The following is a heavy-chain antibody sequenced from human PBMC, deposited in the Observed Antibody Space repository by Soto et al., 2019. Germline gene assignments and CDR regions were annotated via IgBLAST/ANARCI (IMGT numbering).Heavy chain of an antibody. Sequence: EVQLVESGGGLVQPGGSLRLSCAASGFTVSSNYMSWVRQAPGKGLEWVSVIYSGGSTYYADSVKGRFTISRYNSKNTLYLQMNRRRAEDTAVYYCARYDYDSSGRFDRWGQGTLVTVSS. CDR2: IYSGGST. V-gene: IGHV3-66*01. D-gene: IGHD3-22*01. J-gene: IGHJ5*02. CDR1: GFTVSSNY. CDR3: ARYDYDSSGRFDR.